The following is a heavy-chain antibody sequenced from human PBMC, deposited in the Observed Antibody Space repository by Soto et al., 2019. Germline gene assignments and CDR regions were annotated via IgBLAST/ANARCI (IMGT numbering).Heavy chain of an antibody. CDR2: ISAYNGNT. CDR3: ARVTLKHIVVVVAATPTFDY. D-gene: IGHD2-15*01. CDR1: GYTFTSYY. J-gene: IGHJ4*02. V-gene: IGHV1-18*04. Sequence: GASVKVSCKASGYTFTSYYMHWVRQAPGQGLEWMGWISAYNGNTNYAQKLQGRVTMTTDTSTSTAYMELRSLRSDDTAVYYCARVTLKHIVVVVAATPTFDYWGQGTLVTVSS.